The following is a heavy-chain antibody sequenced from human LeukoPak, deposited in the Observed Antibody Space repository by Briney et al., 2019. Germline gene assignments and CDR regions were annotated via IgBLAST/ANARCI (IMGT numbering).Heavy chain of an antibody. J-gene: IGHJ6*03. Sequence: SETLSLTCTVSGGSISSYYWSWIRQPPGKGLEWIGYIYTSGSTNYNPSLKSRVTISVDTSKNQFSLKLSSATAADTAVYYCARLRDGYNHYYYYYYYMDVWGKGTTVTVSS. CDR3: ARLRDGYNHYYYYYYYMDV. D-gene: IGHD5-24*01. CDR2: IYTSGST. V-gene: IGHV4-4*09. CDR1: GGSISSYY.